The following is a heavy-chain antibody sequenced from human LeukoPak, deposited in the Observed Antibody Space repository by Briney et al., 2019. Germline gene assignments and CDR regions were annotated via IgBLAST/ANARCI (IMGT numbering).Heavy chain of an antibody. J-gene: IGHJ4*02. D-gene: IGHD2-15*01. Sequence: PGGSLRLSCAASGFTFSSYSMNWVRQAPGKGLEWVSSISSSSSYIYYADSVKGRFTISRDNAKNSLYLQMNSLRAEDTAVYYCASLLGYCSGGSCTTNDYWGQGTLVTVSS. CDR3: ASLLGYCSGGSCTTNDY. CDR2: ISSSSSYI. V-gene: IGHV3-21*01. CDR1: GFTFSSYS.